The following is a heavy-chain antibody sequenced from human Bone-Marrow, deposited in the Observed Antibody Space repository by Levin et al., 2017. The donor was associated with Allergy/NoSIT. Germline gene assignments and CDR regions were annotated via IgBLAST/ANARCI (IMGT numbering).Heavy chain of an antibody. J-gene: IGHJ5*02. Sequence: GSLRLSCTVSGGSVTSSSYYWAWIRQAPGTGLEWIGKIFHGGSTDYNPSLKGRVTLSVDTSNDQFSLKLTSVTAADTAIYYCARVGSGTTNNWFDPWGQGTLVTVSS. CDR2: IFHGGST. CDR1: GGSVTSSSYY. D-gene: IGHD3-10*01. CDR3: ARVGSGTTNNWFDP. V-gene: IGHV4-39*07.